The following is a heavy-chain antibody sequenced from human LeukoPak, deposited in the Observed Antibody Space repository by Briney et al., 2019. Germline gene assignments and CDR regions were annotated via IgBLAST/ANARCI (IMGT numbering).Heavy chain of an antibody. J-gene: IGHJ6*02. CDR2: IIPILGIA. CDR3: ASLVDTAISYYYGMDV. Sequence: ASVKVSCKASGYTFTGYYMHWVRQAPGQGLEWMGRIIPILGIANYAQKFQGRVTITADKSTSTAYMELSSLRSEDTAVYYCASLVDTAISYYYGMDVWGQGTTVTVSS. V-gene: IGHV1-69*02. D-gene: IGHD5-18*01. CDR1: GYTFTGYY.